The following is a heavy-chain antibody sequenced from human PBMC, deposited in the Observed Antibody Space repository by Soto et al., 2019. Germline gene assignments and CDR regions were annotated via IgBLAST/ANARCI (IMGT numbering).Heavy chain of an antibody. J-gene: IGHJ6*02. D-gene: IGHD5-18*01. CDR1: GYTFTSYG. CDR2: ISAYNGNT. Sequence: QVQLVQSGAEVKKPGASVKVSCKASGYTFTSYGISWVRQAPGQGLEWMGWISAYNGNTNYAQKLQGRVTMTTDTSTSPAYMELRSLRSDDTAVYYCARVKYIPPYYYYYGMDVWGQGTTVTVSS. CDR3: ARVKYIPPYYYYYGMDV. V-gene: IGHV1-18*01.